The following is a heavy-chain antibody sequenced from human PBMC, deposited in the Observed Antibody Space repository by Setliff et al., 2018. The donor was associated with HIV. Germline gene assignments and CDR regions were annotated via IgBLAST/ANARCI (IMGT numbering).Heavy chain of an antibody. J-gene: IGHJ6*02. CDR2: VYYNGKI. CDR1: GVSFSTDMYY. V-gene: IGHV4-39*01. D-gene: IGHD2-15*01. Sequence: SETLSLTCTVSGVSFSTDMYYWGWIRQPPGKGLEWVGSVYYNGKIFYNPSLKSRVTISLDSSKNQLSLRLKSVPAADTAVYFCARRAESTTTWFSSWYSYDMDVWGQGTTVTVSS. CDR3: ARRAESTTTWFSSWYSYDMDV.